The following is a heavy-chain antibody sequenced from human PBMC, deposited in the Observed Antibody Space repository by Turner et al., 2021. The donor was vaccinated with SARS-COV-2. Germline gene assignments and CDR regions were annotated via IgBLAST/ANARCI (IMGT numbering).Heavy chain of an antibody. CDR1: GGSIRSYF. Sequence: QVQLQESGPGLVKPSETLSLTCTVSGGSIRSYFWSWIRQPPGKGLEWIGYIYYSGSTNYNPTLKSRVTISVDTSKNQFSLKLSSVTAAGTAVYFCARHQWLRGAFDIWGQGTMVTVSS. CDR2: IYYSGST. D-gene: IGHD5-12*01. J-gene: IGHJ3*02. V-gene: IGHV4-59*08. CDR3: ARHQWLRGAFDI.